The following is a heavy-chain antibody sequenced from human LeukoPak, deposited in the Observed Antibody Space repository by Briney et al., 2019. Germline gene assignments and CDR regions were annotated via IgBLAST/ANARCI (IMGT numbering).Heavy chain of an antibody. J-gene: IGHJ6*03. Sequence: GGSLRLSCAASGFTFSSYSMNWVRQAPGKGLEWVSSISSSGSYIYYADSVKGRFTISRDNAKNSLYLQMNSLRAEDTAVYYCARDSRPDTAMVTWYYYYYMDVWGKGTTVTISS. V-gene: IGHV3-21*01. CDR3: ARDSRPDTAMVTWYYYYYMDV. CDR2: ISSSGSYI. D-gene: IGHD5-18*01. CDR1: GFTFSSYS.